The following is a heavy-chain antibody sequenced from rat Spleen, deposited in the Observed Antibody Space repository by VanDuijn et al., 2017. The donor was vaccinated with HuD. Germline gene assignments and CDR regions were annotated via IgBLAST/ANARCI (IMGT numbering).Heavy chain of an antibody. V-gene: IGHV2-6*01. CDR1: GFSLTSYH. D-gene: IGHD1-1*01. CDR2: ISSGGST. CDR3: ARSGYYSGEGVMDA. J-gene: IGHJ4*01. Sequence: QVQLKESGPGLEQPSQTLSLTCTVSGFSLTSYHVSWVRQPPGKGLEWIAAISSGGSTYYNSALKSRLSISRDTSKSQVFLKMNSLQTEDTAMYFCARSGYYSGEGVMDAWGQGASVTVSS.